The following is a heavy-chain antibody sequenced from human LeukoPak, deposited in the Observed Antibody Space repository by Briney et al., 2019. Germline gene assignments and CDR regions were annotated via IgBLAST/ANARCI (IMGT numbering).Heavy chain of an antibody. V-gene: IGHV3-74*01. Sequence: GGSLRLSCAASGFTFSSYWMHWVRQAPGKGLVWVSRINSDGSSTSYVDSVKGRFTISRDNAKNSLYLQMNSLRAEDTAVYYCARVPDYGDPLDYWGQGTLVTVSS. J-gene: IGHJ4*02. CDR3: ARVPDYGDPLDY. CDR2: INSDGSST. D-gene: IGHD4-17*01. CDR1: GFTFSSYW.